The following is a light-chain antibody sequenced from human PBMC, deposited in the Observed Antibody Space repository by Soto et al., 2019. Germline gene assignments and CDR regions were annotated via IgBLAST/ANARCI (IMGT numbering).Light chain of an antibody. Sequence: MALTQSPGTLSSSPGARATLSCRASQSVSSSYLAWYQHKPGQAPRLLIYGASSRATGIPDRFSGSGSGTDFTLTISRLEPEDFAVYYCQQYGSSPLTFGQGTKVDIK. CDR3: QQYGSSPLT. J-gene: IGKJ1*01. CDR1: QSVSSSY. CDR2: GAS. V-gene: IGKV3-20*01.